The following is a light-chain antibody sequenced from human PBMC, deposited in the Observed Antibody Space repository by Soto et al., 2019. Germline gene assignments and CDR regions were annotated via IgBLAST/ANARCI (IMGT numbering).Light chain of an antibody. V-gene: IGKV1-8*01. CDR1: QGISSY. CDR2: DAS. J-gene: IGKJ1*01. CDR3: QQYNSYPWT. Sequence: AIRMTQSPSSLSASTGDRVTITCRASQGISSYLAWYQQKPGKAPKLLIYDASSLESGVPSRFSGSGSGTEFTLTIGSLQPDDFATYYCQQYNSYPWTFGQGTKVDI.